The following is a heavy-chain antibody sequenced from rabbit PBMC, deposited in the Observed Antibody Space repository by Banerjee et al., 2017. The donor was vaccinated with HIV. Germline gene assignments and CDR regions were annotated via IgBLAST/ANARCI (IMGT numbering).Heavy chain of an antibody. V-gene: IGHV1S40*01. D-gene: IGHD6-1*01. CDR1: GFDFSTNT. CDR3: ARDLSNGDGYNFNL. Sequence: QSLEESGGDLVKPGASLTLTCTASGFDFSTNTMCWVRQAPGKGLEWIGCINTGSGSTYYASWAKGRFTISKTSSTTVTLQMTSLTAADTATYFCARDLSNGDGYNFNLWGPGTLVTVS. J-gene: IGHJ4*01. CDR2: INTGSGST.